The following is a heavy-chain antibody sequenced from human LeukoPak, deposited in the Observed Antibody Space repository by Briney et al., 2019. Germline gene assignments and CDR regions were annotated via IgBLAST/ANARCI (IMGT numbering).Heavy chain of an antibody. V-gene: IGHV4-59*01. CDR2: IYYSGST. J-gene: IGHJ6*03. CDR3: ARGSYDFWSGYKDYYYYMDV. Sequence: SETLSLTCTVSGGSISSYYWSWIRQPPGKGLEWIGYIYYSGSTNYNPSLKSRVTISVDTSKNQFSLKLSSVTAADTAVYYCARGSYDFWSGYKDYYYYMDVWGKGTTVTVSS. D-gene: IGHD3-3*01. CDR1: GGSISSYY.